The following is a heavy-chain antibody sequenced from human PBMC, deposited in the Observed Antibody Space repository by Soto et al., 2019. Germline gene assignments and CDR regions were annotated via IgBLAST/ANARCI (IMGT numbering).Heavy chain of an antibody. J-gene: IGHJ3*01. CDR3: ALGLSFRGDFDV. V-gene: IGHV4-4*02. D-gene: IGHD2-21*02. Sequence: HLQESGPGLVKPSGTLSLTCDVSGGSISSSSWWTWVRQSQGKGLEWIGEIYHAGSPNYNPSFQNRVTILSDKSKNHFSLRLTSVTAADTASYDCALGLSFRGDFDVWGQGTTVTVSS. CDR1: GGSISSSSW. CDR2: IYHAGSP.